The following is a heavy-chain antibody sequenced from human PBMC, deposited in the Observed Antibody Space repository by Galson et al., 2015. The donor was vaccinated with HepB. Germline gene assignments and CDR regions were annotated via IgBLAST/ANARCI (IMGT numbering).Heavy chain of an antibody. D-gene: IGHD5-18*01. Sequence: SLRLSCAASGFSFNNYGMHWVRQAPGKGLEWVAVIAYDASNKYYADSMKGRFTISRDNSKNTLYLQMNSLRLEDTAVYYCAKDLGYNYGYADYWGQGTLVTVSS. J-gene: IGHJ4*02. V-gene: IGHV3-30*18. CDR2: IAYDASNK. CDR1: GFSFNNYG. CDR3: AKDLGYNYGYADY.